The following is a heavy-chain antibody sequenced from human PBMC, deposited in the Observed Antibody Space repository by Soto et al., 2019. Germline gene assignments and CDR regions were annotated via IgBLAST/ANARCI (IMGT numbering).Heavy chain of an antibody. J-gene: IGHJ6*02. CDR2: ISGSGGST. CDR3: AKAPTYCSSTSCRSYYYYGMDV. D-gene: IGHD2-2*01. CDR1: GFTFSSYA. Sequence: GGSLRLSCAASGFTFSSYAMSWVRQAPGKGLEWVSAISGSGGSTYYADSVKGRFTISRDNSKNTLYLQMNSLRAEDTAVYYCAKAPTYCSSTSCRSYYYYGMDVWGQGTTVTV. V-gene: IGHV3-23*01.